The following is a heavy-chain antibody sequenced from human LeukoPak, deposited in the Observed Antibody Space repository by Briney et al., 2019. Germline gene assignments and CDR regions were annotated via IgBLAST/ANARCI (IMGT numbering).Heavy chain of an antibody. CDR3: AKDGGEYYDILTGYYPRLYYMDV. V-gene: IGHV3-23*01. CDR2: ISGSGDST. J-gene: IGHJ6*03. Sequence: GGSLRLSCVASGFTLRSYVMNWVRQTPGKGLEWVSSISGSGDSTFYADSVKGRFTISRDNSKNTLYLQMNSLRAEDTAVYYCAKDGGEYYDILTGYYPRLYYMDVWGKGTTVTISS. D-gene: IGHD3-9*01. CDR1: GFTLRSYV.